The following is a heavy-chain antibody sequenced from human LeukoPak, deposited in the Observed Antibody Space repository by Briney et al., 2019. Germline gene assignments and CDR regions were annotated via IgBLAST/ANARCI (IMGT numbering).Heavy chain of an antibody. Sequence: SGGSLRLSCGASRFTFSNYAMTWVRQAPGKGLEWVSSIEGDGSGTYYADSVRGRFIVSRDNSKNTLFLQMNSLRAEDTAVYYCARRAGAYSHPYDYWGQGTLVTVSS. CDR1: RFTFSNYA. CDR2: IEGDGSGT. D-gene: IGHD4/OR15-4a*01. CDR3: ARRAGAYSHPYDY. V-gene: IGHV3-23*03. J-gene: IGHJ4*02.